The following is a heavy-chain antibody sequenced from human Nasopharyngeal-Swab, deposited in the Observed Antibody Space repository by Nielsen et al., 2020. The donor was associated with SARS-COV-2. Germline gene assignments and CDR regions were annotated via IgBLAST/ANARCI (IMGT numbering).Heavy chain of an antibody. V-gene: IGHV3-23*03. Sequence: WTRQPPGKGLEWVSVIYSGGSSTYYADSVKGRFTISRDNSKNTLYLQMNSLRAEDTAVYYCAKGRGIVVVPAAGDGMDVWGQGTTVTVSS. D-gene: IGHD2-2*01. CDR3: AKGRGIVVVPAAGDGMDV. CDR2: IYSGGSST. J-gene: IGHJ6*02.